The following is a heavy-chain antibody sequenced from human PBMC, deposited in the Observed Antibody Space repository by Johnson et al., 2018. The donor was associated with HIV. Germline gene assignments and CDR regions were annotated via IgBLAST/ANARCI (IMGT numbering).Heavy chain of an antibody. CDR3: ARGTVCGGDCYSRAFDI. Sequence: VQLLESGGGVVRPGGSLRLSCAASVFTFDDYGMSCVRQAPGKGLVWVSYITVSGTSVYYAYSLKCRFTISRDNSKNTLYLQMGSLRAEDMAVYYCARGTVCGGDCYSRAFDIWGQGTMVTVSS. CDR1: VFTFDDYG. D-gene: IGHD2-21*02. J-gene: IGHJ3*02. V-gene: IGHV3-48*01. CDR2: ITVSGTSV.